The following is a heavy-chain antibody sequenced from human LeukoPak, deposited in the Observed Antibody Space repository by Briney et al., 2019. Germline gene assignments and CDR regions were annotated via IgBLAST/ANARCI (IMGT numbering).Heavy chain of an antibody. D-gene: IGHD3-22*01. CDR1: GGSISSSSYY. Sequence: SETLSLTCTVSGGSISSSSYYWGWIRQPPGKGLEWIGSIYYSGSTYYNPSLKSRVTISVDTSKNQFSLRLSSVTAADTAVYYCARIGHDSSGYYLSLAFDIWGQGTMVTVSS. J-gene: IGHJ3*02. CDR2: IYYSGST. V-gene: IGHV4-39*07. CDR3: ARIGHDSSGYYLSLAFDI.